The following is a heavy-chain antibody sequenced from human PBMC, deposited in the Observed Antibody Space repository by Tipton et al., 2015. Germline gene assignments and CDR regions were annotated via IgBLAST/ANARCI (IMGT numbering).Heavy chain of an antibody. Sequence: TLSLTCAVYGGSFSGYYWSWVRQPPGKGLEWIGEINHSGSTNYNPSLKSRLTMSVDTSKNQFSLKLSSVTAADTAIYYCARDRSYSSGQYDVWGQGTTVIVSS. D-gene: IGHD6-19*01. CDR2: INHSGST. V-gene: IGHV4-34*01. J-gene: IGHJ6*02. CDR1: GGSFSGYY. CDR3: ARDRSYSSGQYDV.